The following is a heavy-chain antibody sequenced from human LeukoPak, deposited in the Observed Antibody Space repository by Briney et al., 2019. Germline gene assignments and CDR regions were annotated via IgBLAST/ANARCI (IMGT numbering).Heavy chain of an antibody. Sequence: PGGSLRLSCAASGFTFSSYSMNWVRQAPGKGLEWVSSISSSSSYIYYADSVKGRFTISRDNAKNSLYLQMNSLRAEDTAAYYCVRQKNSGSAFDYWGQGTLVTVSS. J-gene: IGHJ4*02. V-gene: IGHV3-21*01. D-gene: IGHD1-26*01. CDR2: ISSSSSYI. CDR3: VRQKNSGSAFDY. CDR1: GFTFSSYS.